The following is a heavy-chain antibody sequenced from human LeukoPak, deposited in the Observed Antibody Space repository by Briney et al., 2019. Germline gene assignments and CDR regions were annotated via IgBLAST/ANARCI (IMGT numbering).Heavy chain of an antibody. CDR1: GYTFTSFS. CDR3: ARMGGELLGPWFDY. D-gene: IGHD1-26*01. Sequence: VKVSCKASGYTFTSFSITWVRQAPGQGLEWMGWISVYNGNTNYAQKLQGRVTMTTDTSTSTAYMELRSLRSDDTAVYYCARMGGELLGPWFDYWGQGTLVTVSS. V-gene: IGHV1-18*01. J-gene: IGHJ4*02. CDR2: ISVYNGNT.